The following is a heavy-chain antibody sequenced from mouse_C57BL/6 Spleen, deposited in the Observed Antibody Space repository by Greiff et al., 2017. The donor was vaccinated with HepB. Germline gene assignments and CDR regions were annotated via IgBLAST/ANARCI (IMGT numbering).Heavy chain of an antibody. J-gene: IGHJ2*01. CDR3: ARGGGNYYGSGDY. D-gene: IGHD1-1*01. Sequence: VQLQQPGAELVKPGASVKLSCKASGYTFTSYWMQWVKQRPGQGLEWIGEIDPSDSYTNYNQKFKGKATLTVDTSSSTAYMKLSSLTSEDSAVYYCARGGGNYYGSGDYWGQGTTLTVSS. CDR1: GYTFTSYW. V-gene: IGHV1-50*01. CDR2: IDPSDSYT.